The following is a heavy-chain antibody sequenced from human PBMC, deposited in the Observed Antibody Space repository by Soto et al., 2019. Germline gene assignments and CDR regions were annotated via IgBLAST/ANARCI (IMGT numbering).Heavy chain of an antibody. CDR1: GFTFSSYG. J-gene: IGHJ5*02. CDR2: IWYDGSNK. D-gene: IGHD3-3*01. Sequence: GGSLRLSCAASGFTFSSYGMHWVRQAPGKGLEWGAVIWYDGSNKYYADCVKGRFTISRDNSKNTLYLQMNSLRAEDTAVYYCARDSRYYDFWSGYYDNWFEPWGKGTLVTVSS. V-gene: IGHV3-33*01. CDR3: ARDSRYYDFWSGYYDNWFEP.